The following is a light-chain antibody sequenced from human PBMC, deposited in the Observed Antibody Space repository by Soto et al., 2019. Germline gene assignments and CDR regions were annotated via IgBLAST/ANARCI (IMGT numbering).Light chain of an antibody. Sequence: QSVLTQPPSVSAAPGQKVTISCSGSSSNIGNNYVSWYQQLPGAAPKLLIYDNYKRPSGIPDRFSGSKSGTSATLGITGLQTGDEADYYCGTWDSSLSAYVFGNGTKVTVL. V-gene: IGLV1-51*01. CDR3: GTWDSSLSAYV. CDR1: SSNIGNNY. J-gene: IGLJ1*01. CDR2: DNY.